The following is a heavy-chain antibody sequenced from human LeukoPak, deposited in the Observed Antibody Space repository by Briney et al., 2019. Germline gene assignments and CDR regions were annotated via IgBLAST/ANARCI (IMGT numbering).Heavy chain of an antibody. J-gene: IGHJ4*02. Sequence: GGSLRLSCAASGFTFSSYAMSLVRQAPGKGLEWVSAISGSGGSTYYADSVKGRFTISRDNSKNTLYLQMNSLRAEDTAVYYCAKGPYYYDSSGYPNYFDYWGQGTLVTVSS. V-gene: IGHV3-23*01. CDR1: GFTFSSYA. CDR2: ISGSGGST. CDR3: AKGPYYYDSSGYPNYFDY. D-gene: IGHD3-22*01.